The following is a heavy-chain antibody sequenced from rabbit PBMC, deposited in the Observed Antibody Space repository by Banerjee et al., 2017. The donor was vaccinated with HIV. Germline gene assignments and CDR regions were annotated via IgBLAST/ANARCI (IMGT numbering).Heavy chain of an antibody. CDR3: ARDYSYGNTGFPL. CDR1: GFSFSRNA. V-gene: IGHV1S40*01. Sequence: QSLEESGGDLVQPEGSLTLTCKALGFSFSRNAMCWVRQAPGKGLEWIACIVTGGSGTTYYATWAKGRFTISETSSTTVTLQMTSLTAADTATYFCARDYSYGNTGFPLWGPGTLVTVS. D-gene: IGHD6-1*01. CDR2: IVTGGSGTT. J-gene: IGHJ4*01.